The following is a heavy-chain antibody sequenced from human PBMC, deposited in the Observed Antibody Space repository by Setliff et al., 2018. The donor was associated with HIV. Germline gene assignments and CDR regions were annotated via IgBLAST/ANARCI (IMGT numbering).Heavy chain of an antibody. D-gene: IGHD6-19*01. V-gene: IGHV3-48*03. Sequence: GGSLRLSCAASGFTFSSYEMDWFRQAPGKGLEWVSYITGSSDTIYYADSVKGRFTVSRDKAGNSLYLQLNNVRAEDTAVYYCTRMIPPRSNRFSSGWFDYWGQGTVVTVSS. CDR2: ITGSSDTI. J-gene: IGHJ4*02. CDR1: GFTFSSYE. CDR3: TRMIPPRSNRFSSGWFDY.